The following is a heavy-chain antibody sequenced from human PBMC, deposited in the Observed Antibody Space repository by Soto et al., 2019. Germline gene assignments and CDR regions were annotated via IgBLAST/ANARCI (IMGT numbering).Heavy chain of an antibody. CDR2: ISGSGSAT. V-gene: IGHV3-23*01. CDR1: GFSFSTYA. CDR3: ATDIKGTGTNVIYAS. D-gene: IGHD1-7*01. J-gene: IGHJ5*02. Sequence: EVQLLESGGSLVQPGGSLRLSCAASGFSFSTYAMGWVRQAPGKGLEWVSAISGSGSATYYADPVKGRFTISRDNSKDTLYLQMNSLRAGDTAVYYCATDIKGTGTNVIYASWGQGSLVTVSS.